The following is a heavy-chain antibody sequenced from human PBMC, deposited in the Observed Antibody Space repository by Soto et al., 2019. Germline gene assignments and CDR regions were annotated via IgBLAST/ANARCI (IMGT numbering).Heavy chain of an antibody. Sequence: QVQLVESGGGVVQPGRSLRLSCAASGFTFSNYGMHWVRQAPGKGLEWVAVILNDGSNRYHADSVKDRFTISRDNSKNPLYLQMNSLRAEDTAVYYWARDDEYSGNGMDVWGQGTTVTVS. CDR1: GFTFSNYG. V-gene: IGHV3-33*01. J-gene: IGHJ6*02. CDR3: ARDDEYSGNGMDV. D-gene: IGHD3-10*01. CDR2: ILNDGSNR.